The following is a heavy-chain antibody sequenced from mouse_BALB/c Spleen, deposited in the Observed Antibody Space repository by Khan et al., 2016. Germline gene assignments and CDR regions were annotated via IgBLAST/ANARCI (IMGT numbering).Heavy chain of an antibody. Sequence: EVKLLETGPGLMKPSQSLSLTCTVTGYSITSDYAWNWIRQFPGNKLEWMGYINYSGDTHYNPSLKSRISITRDTSNNQFFLQLKSVTTEYAATYYCAREDYSWFTYWGQGTLVPVSA. CDR3: AREDYSWFTY. J-gene: IGHJ3*01. CDR1: GYSITSDYA. V-gene: IGHV3-2*02. D-gene: IGHD1-1*02. CDR2: INYSGDT.